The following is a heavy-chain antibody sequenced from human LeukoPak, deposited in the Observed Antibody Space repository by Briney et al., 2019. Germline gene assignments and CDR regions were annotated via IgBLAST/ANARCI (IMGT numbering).Heavy chain of an antibody. CDR3: AREGVVPAASNRGDY. Sequence: GGSLRLSCAASGFAFSDYYMSWIRQAPGKGLEWVSYISSSGSTIYYADSVKGRFTISRDNAKNSLYLQMNSLRAEDTAVYYCAREGVVPAASNRGDYWGQGTLVTVSS. CDR1: GFAFSDYY. J-gene: IGHJ4*02. V-gene: IGHV3-11*01. CDR2: ISSSGSTI. D-gene: IGHD2-2*01.